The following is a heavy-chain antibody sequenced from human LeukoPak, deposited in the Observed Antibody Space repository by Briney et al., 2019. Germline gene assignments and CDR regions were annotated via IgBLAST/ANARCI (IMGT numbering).Heavy chain of an antibody. CDR3: AGEGHYYDDTGYYYGGEDY. Sequence: SETLSLTCTVSGGSITSYYWSWIRQPAGKGLEWIGRIYTRGSTKYSPSLKSRVTLSVDTSKNQFSLRLSPATAADTAVYYCAGEGHYYDDTGYYYGGEDYWGQGTLVTVSS. CDR1: GGSITSYY. CDR2: IYTRGST. D-gene: IGHD3-22*01. V-gene: IGHV4-4*07. J-gene: IGHJ4*02.